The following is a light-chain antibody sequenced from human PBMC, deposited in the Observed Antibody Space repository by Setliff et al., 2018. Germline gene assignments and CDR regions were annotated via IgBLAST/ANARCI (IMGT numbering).Light chain of an antibody. CDR2: DFT. Sequence: QSALTQPASVSGSPGQSITISCTGTYSDVGKYNLVSWYQQHPGKAPKLILYDFTTRPSGVSDRLSGSKSANTASLTISGLQAEDEADYYCCSYAGSSTFVFGGGTKVTVL. CDR1: YSDVGKYNL. CDR3: CSYAGSSTFV. V-gene: IGLV2-23*02. J-gene: IGLJ1*01.